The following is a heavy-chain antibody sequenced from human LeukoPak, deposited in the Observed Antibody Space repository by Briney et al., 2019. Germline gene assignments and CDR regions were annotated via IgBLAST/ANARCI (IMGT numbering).Heavy chain of an antibody. J-gene: IGHJ4*02. CDR1: GYTFTNLD. Sequence: ASVKVSCKPSGYTFTNLDINWLRQAPGQGLEWMGWMSPNSGDTGYAQKFQGRVSMTRDTSISTAYMELSSLRSEDTAVYYCATGIAVAANFDYWGQGTLVTVSS. CDR2: MSPNSGDT. D-gene: IGHD6-19*01. CDR3: ATGIAVAANFDY. V-gene: IGHV1-8*01.